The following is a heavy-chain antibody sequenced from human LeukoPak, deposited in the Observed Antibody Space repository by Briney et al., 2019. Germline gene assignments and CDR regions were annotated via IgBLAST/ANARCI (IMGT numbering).Heavy chain of an antibody. CDR3: TTDSGRSYFYFNF. Sequence: ASVKVSCKISGFGLSVLSIHWMRQAPGKGLEWVGGIRPETGEPIYAQKFQGRVTVTEDTVTDAGYMELRSLTSDGTAVYFCTTDSGRSYFYFNFWGQGTLVTVSS. J-gene: IGHJ4*02. CDR2: IRPETGEP. D-gene: IGHD3-10*01. V-gene: IGHV1-24*01. CDR1: GFGLSVLS.